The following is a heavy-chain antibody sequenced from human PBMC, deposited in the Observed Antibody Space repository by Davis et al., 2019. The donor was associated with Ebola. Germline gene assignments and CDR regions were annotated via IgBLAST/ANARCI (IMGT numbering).Heavy chain of an antibody. CDR3: ARQIVVVPAATYYFDY. D-gene: IGHD2-2*01. Sequence: MPSETLSLTCAVSGGSISSSNWWRWVRQPPGKGLEWIGEIYHSGSTNYNPSLKSRVTISVDKSKNQFSLKLSSVTAADTAVYYCARQIVVVPAATYYFDYWGQGTLVTVSS. V-gene: IGHV4-4*02. CDR1: GGSISSSNW. J-gene: IGHJ4*02. CDR2: IYHSGST.